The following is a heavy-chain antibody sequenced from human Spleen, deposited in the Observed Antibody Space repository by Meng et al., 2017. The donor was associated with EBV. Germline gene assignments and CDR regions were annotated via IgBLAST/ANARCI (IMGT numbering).Heavy chain of an antibody. V-gene: IGHV1-46*01. J-gene: IGHJ4*02. CDR2: ISPAGGTT. CDR3: ARAASGSYPL. Sequence: GPLVEAGAEGKEPGSAGKVSGKVSGGTFSNEAINWVRQAPGQGLEWMGMISPAGGTTTYAQKFQGRVTMTRDTSTSTVYMELSSLRSEDTAVFYCARAASGSYPLWGQGTLVTVSS. D-gene: IGHD1-26*01. CDR1: GGTFSNEA.